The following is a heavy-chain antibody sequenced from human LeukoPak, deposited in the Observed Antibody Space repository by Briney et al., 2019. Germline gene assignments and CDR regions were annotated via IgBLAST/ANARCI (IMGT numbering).Heavy chain of an antibody. Sequence: GGSLRLSCAASGFTVSGNYMSWVRQAPGKGLEWVSAISGSGGSTYYADSVKGRFTISRDNSKNTLYLQMNSLRAEDTAVYYCAKLSAMALLAAGGQGTLVTVSS. J-gene: IGHJ4*02. CDR1: GFTVSGNY. D-gene: IGHD5-18*01. CDR2: ISGSGGST. V-gene: IGHV3-23*01. CDR3: AKLSAMALLAA.